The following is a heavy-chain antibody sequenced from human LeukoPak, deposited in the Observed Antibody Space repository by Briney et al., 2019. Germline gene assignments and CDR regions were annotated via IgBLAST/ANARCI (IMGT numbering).Heavy chain of an antibody. CDR2: IYYSGST. J-gene: IGHJ6*03. CDR3: AIVRRGATTGYYYYYMDV. V-gene: IGHV4-59*01. Sequence: KPSETLSLTCTVSGGSISSYYWSWIRQPPGKGLEWIGYIYYSGSTNYNPSLKSRVTISVDTSKNQFSLKLSSVTAADTAVYYCAIVRRGATTGYYYYYMDVWGKGTTVTVSS. CDR1: GGSISSYY. D-gene: IGHD1-26*01.